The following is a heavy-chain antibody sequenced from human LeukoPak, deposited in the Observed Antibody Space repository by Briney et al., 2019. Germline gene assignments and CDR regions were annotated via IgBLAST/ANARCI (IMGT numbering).Heavy chain of an antibody. CDR3: ARPYRASSSMGYFDY. J-gene: IGHJ4*02. V-gene: IGHV3-33*01. D-gene: IGHD6-6*01. Sequence: GRSLRLSCAASGFTFSSYGMHWVRQAPGKGLEWVAVIWYDGSNKYYADSVKGRFTISRDNSKNTLYLKMNSLRAEDTAVYYCARPYRASSSMGYFDYWGQGTLVTVSS. CDR1: GFTFSSYG. CDR2: IWYDGSNK.